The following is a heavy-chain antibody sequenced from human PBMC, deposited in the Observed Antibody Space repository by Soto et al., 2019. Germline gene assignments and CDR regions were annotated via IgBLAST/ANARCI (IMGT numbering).Heavy chain of an antibody. J-gene: IGHJ6*02. CDR3: ARRGIAESLNHGGSYYYGMDV. V-gene: IGHV5-10-1*01. Sequence: GESLKISCKGSGYSFTSYWISWVRQMPGKGLEWMGRIDPSDSYTNYSPSFQGHVTISADKSISTAYLQWSSLKASDTAMYYCARRGIAESLNHGGSYYYGMDVWGQGTTVTVSS. CDR1: GYSFTSYW. D-gene: IGHD6-13*01. CDR2: IDPSDSYT.